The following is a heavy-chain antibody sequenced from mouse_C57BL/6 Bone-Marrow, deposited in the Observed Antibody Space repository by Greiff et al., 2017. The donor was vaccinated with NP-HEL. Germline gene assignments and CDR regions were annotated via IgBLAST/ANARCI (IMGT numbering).Heavy chain of an antibody. Sequence: EVMLVESEGGLVQPGSSMKLSCTASGFTFSDYYMAWVRQVPEKGLEWVANINYDGSSTYYLAPLKSRFIISRDNAKNILYLQMRSLKSEDTATYYCAREGGLRRRTYAMDYWGQGTSVTVSS. CDR3: AREGGLRRRTYAMDY. D-gene: IGHD2-4*01. CDR1: GFTFSDYY. J-gene: IGHJ4*01. CDR2: INYDGSST. V-gene: IGHV5-16*01.